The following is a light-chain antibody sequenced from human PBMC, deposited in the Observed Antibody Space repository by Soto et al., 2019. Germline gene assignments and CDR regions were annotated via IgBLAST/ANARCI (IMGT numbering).Light chain of an antibody. Sequence: EIVMTQSPDTLSVSPGERATLSCRASRSIASNLAWYQQKPGQAPRLLIYDASTRATGVPARFSGSGSGTEFTLTISSLQSEDFAVYYCQQYNNWPPYTFGQGTKVEIK. CDR1: RSIASN. CDR2: DAS. J-gene: IGKJ2*01. CDR3: QQYNNWPPYT. V-gene: IGKV3-15*01.